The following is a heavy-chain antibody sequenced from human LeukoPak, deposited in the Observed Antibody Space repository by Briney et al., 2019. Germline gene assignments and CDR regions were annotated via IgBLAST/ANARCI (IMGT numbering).Heavy chain of an antibody. V-gene: IGHV4-59*01. Sequence: PSETLSLTCTVSGASITSYYWNWIQQPPGKGLEWIGFIYYTGSTNYNPSLKSRVTISVDTSKNQFSLKLNSVTAADTAVYFCARVGGPAEYWGQGTLAIVSS. D-gene: IGHD2-2*01. CDR2: IYYTGST. J-gene: IGHJ4*02. CDR3: ARVGGPAEY. CDR1: GASITSYY.